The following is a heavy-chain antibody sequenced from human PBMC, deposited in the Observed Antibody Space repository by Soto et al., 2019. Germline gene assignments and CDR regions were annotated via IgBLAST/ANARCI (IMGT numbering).Heavy chain of an antibody. CDR3: ARDKYSSGWYNYYYYGMDV. D-gene: IGHD6-19*01. CDR1: GFTFSSYW. CDR2: INSDGSST. Sequence: GGSLRLSCAASGFTFSSYWMHWVRQAPGKGLVWVSRINSDGSSTSYADSVKGRFTISRDNATNTLYLQMNSLRAEDTAVYYCARDKYSSGWYNYYYYGMDVWGQGTTVTGSS. J-gene: IGHJ6*02. V-gene: IGHV3-74*01.